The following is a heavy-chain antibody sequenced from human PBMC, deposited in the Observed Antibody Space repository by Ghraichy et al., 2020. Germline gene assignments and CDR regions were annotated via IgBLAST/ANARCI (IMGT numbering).Heavy chain of an antibody. D-gene: IGHD1/OR15-1a*01. CDR3: ARVCRRQLEQGAFDI. CDR1: GFTFSSYA. V-gene: IGHV3-23*01. J-gene: IGHJ3*02. Sequence: GGSLRLSCAASGFTFSSYAMSWVRQAPGKGLEWVSAISGSGGSTYYADSVKGRFTISRDNSKNTLYLQMNSLRAEDTALYYCARVCRRQLEQGAFDIWGQGTMVTVSS. CDR2: ISGSGGST.